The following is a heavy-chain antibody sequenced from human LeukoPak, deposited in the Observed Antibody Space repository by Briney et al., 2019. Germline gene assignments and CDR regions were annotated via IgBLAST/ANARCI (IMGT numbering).Heavy chain of an antibody. J-gene: IGHJ4*02. CDR2: IHDDGIVT. V-gene: IGHV3-7*01. CDR1: GFTLSSNW. CDR3: ARGRGWVDH. Sequence: PGGSLRLSCAGSGFTLSSNWMHWVRQTPGKGLEWVANIHDDGIVTHYVDSVKGRFTISRDNARNSVYLQLNSLRGEDTALYYCARGRGWVDHWGQGTLVTVSS. D-gene: IGHD3-16*01.